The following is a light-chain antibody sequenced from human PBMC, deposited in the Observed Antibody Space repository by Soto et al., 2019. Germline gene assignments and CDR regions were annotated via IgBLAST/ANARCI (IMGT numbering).Light chain of an antibody. J-gene: IGKJ1*01. V-gene: IGKV3-11*01. Sequence: TQSPSTLSGSVGDRVTITCRASQSVSSYLAWYQQKPGQAPRLLIYDASNRATGIPARFSGSGSGTDFTLTISSLEPEDFAVYYCQQRGTFGQGTKVEIK. CDR2: DAS. CDR3: QQRGT. CDR1: QSVSSY.